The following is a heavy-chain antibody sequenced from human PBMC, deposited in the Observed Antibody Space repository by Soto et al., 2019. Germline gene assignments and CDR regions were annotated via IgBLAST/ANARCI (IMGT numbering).Heavy chain of an antibody. CDR3: XXXXXXXXXXXX. V-gene: IGHV4-59*01. J-gene: IGHJ5*02. CDR2: IYYAGTT. CDR1: DGSISPNY. Sequence: QVQLQESGPGLVKPSETLSLKCTVSDGSISPNYWTWIRQPPGKGLEWIGYIYYAGTTTYNPSLXSRXSIXXDTXKNEXXLKXXSVXXXXXXXXXXXXXXXXXXXXXXXGQGILVTVSS.